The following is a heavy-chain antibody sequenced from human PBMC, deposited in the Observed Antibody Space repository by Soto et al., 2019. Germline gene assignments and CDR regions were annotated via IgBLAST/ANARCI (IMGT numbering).Heavy chain of an antibody. D-gene: IGHD5-18*01. J-gene: IGHJ3*02. V-gene: IGHV3-33*01. CDR1: GFTFSSYG. CDR2: IWYDGSNK. CDR3: ARGLTAMVTSDAFDI. Sequence: QVQLVESGGGVVQPGRSLRLSCAASGFTFSSYGMHWVRQAPGKGLELVAVIWYDGSNKYYADSVKGRFTISRDNSKNTLYLQMNSLRAEDTAVYYCARGLTAMVTSDAFDIWGQGTMVTVSS.